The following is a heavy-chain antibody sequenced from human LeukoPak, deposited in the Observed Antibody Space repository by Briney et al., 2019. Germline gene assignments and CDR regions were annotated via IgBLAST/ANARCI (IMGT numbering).Heavy chain of an antibody. Sequence: ASVKVSCKASGGTFSSYAISWVRQAPGQGLEWMGGINPNSGGTNNAQKFQGRVTMTRDTSISTAYMELSRLRSDDTAVYYCARVLFYSSGNKSNRVDYWGQGTLVTVSS. D-gene: IGHD6-19*01. V-gene: IGHV1-2*02. CDR2: INPNSGGT. CDR3: ARVLFYSSGNKSNRVDY. CDR1: GGTFSSYA. J-gene: IGHJ4*02.